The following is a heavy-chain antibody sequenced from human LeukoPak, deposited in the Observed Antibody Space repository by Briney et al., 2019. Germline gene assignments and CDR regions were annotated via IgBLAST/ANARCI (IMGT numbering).Heavy chain of an antibody. CDR3: ARSGYSYALFDY. V-gene: IGHV4-34*01. Sequence: PETLSLTCAVYGGSFSGYYWSCIRPPPGKGLEWIGAINHSGSNTYNPAFKTRGTRSVETSKNQLSLKLSSVTAANTAVYYCARSGYSYALFDYWRQGTMVSVSS. CDR2: INHSGSN. D-gene: IGHD5-18*01. CDR1: GGSFSGYY. J-gene: IGHJ4*03.